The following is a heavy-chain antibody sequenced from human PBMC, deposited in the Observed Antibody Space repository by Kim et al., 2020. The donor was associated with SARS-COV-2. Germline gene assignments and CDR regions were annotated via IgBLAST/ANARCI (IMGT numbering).Heavy chain of an antibody. Sequence: GESLKISCKASGYTFSAHWISWVRQVPGRGLEWLGKIDPVDSYPTYNPSLRGHVTISGDQSITTVYLQWITLEASDTAMYFCARHSGGTSPFDVWGQGTM. D-gene: IGHD1-1*01. V-gene: IGHV5-10-1*01. J-gene: IGHJ3*01. CDR3: ARHSGGTSPFDV. CDR1: GYTFSAHW. CDR2: IDPVDSYP.